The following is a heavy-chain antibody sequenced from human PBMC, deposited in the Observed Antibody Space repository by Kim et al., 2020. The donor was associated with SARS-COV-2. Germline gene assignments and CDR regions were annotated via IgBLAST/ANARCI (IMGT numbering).Heavy chain of an antibody. Sequence: GGSLRLSCAASGFTFSSYEMNWVRQAPGKGLEWVSYISSSGSTIYYADSVKGRFTISRDNAKNSLYLQMNSLRAEDTAVYYCARALDQYCSSTSCEFYYYYGMAVWGQGTTVTVPS. D-gene: IGHD2-2*01. CDR1: GFTFSSYE. CDR3: ARALDQYCSSTSCEFYYYYGMAV. V-gene: IGHV3-48*03. CDR2: ISSSGSTI. J-gene: IGHJ6*01.